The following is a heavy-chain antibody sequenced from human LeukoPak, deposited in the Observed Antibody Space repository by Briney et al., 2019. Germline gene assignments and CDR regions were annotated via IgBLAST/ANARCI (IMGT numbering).Heavy chain of an antibody. D-gene: IGHD3-10*01. CDR3: AGHYYGSGGGFDH. CDR1: GGSVSSRSYF. Sequence: SETLSLTCTVSGGSVSSRSYFWSWIRQPPGKGLGWIGFIYYSGSTNYNPSLKSRVTISLDTSKNQFSLKLSSVTAEDTAVYYCAGHYYGSGGGFDHWGQGTLVTVSS. CDR2: IYYSGST. V-gene: IGHV4-61*01. J-gene: IGHJ4*02.